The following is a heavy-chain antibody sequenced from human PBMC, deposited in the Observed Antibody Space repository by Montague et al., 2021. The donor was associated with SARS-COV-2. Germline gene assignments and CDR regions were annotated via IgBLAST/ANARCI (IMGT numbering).Heavy chain of an antibody. CDR1: GFSLSTSGMC. D-gene: IGHD3-9*01. V-gene: IGHV2-70*01. J-gene: IGHJ4*02. CDR2: IDWDDDK. CDR3: ARIRDYDILTGSYSGFDY. Sequence: PALVKPTQTLTLTCTFSGFSLSTSGMCVSWIRQPPGKALEWLALIDWDDDKYYSTSLETRLTISKDTSKNQVVLTMTNMDPVDTATYYCARIRDYDILTGSYSGFDYWGRGTLVTVSS.